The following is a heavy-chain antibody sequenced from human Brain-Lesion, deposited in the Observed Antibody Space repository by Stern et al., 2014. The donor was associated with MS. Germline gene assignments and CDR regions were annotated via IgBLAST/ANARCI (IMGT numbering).Heavy chain of an antibody. CDR3: ATLSPGAGGNYYRHFDY. V-gene: IGHV1-24*01. D-gene: IGHD1-26*01. CDR1: GYTLTELS. J-gene: IGHJ4*02. Sequence: QVQLVESGAEVKKPGASVKVSCKVSGYTLTELSMHWVRQAPRKGLEWMGGFDPEDGETIYVQKFQGRVTMTEDTSTDTAYMELGSLRSEDTAVYYCATLSPGAGGNYYRHFDYWGQGTLVTVSS. CDR2: FDPEDGET.